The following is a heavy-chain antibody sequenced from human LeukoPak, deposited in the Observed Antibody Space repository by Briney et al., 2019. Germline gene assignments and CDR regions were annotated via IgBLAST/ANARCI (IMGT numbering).Heavy chain of an antibody. CDR3: ARDGGSGSLFDY. CDR1: GYTFTCYY. CDR2: INPNSGGT. J-gene: IGHJ4*02. Sequence: ASVKVSFKASGYTFTCYYMHWVRQAPGQGLEWMGWINPNSGGTNYAQKFQGSVTMTRDTSISTAYMEVSRLRSDDTAVYYCARDGGSGSLFDYWGQGTLVTVSS. D-gene: IGHD1-26*01. V-gene: IGHV1-2*02.